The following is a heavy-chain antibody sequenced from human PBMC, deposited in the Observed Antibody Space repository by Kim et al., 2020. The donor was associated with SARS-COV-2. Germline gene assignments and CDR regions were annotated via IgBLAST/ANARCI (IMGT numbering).Heavy chain of an antibody. CDR1: GFTLSTYY. Sequence: GGSLRLSCAASGFTLSTYYMSWVRQAPGKGLEWVANIKQDGSGASYVDSLKGRFTISRDNARNSLSLQMNRLRAEDTAVYYCARLGLLTGYEFWGQGTTVTVSS. D-gene: IGHD3-9*01. CDR3: ARLGLLTGYEF. V-gene: IGHV3-7*03. J-gene: IGHJ6*02. CDR2: IKQDGSGA.